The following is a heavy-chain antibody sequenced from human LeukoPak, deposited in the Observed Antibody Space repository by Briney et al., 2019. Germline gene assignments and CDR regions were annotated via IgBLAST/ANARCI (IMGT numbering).Heavy chain of an antibody. D-gene: IGHD3-3*02. V-gene: IGHV1-2*02. J-gene: IGHJ6*03. Sequence: EASVKVSCKASGYTFTGYYMHWVRQAPGQGLEWMGWINPNSGDTKYAQKFQGRVTMTRDTSISTVYMELSRLRFDDTAVYYCVTGRTIFYYYMDVWGKGTTVTISS. CDR3: VTGRTIFYYYMDV. CDR2: INPNSGDT. CDR1: GYTFTGYY.